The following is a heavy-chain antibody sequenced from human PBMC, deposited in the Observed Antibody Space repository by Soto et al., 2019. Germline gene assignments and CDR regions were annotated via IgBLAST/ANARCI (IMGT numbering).Heavy chain of an antibody. CDR1: GYTFTSYG. D-gene: IGHD3-10*01. J-gene: IGHJ6*03. CDR2: ISAYNGNT. Sequence: ASVKVSCKASGYTFTSYGISWVRQAPGQGLEWMGWISAYNGNTNYAQKLQGRVTMTTDTSTSTAYMELRSLRSDARAVYYCAGDSYGRGSYYISNYNYYRDVWGKGTTVPVSS. CDR3: AGDSYGRGSYYISNYNYYRDV. V-gene: IGHV1-18*01.